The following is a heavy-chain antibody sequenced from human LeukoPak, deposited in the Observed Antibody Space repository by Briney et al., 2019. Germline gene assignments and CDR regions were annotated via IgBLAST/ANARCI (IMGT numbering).Heavy chain of an antibody. D-gene: IGHD2-21*01. CDR3: SRRDCSQTDCFYWFFDL. V-gene: IGHV4-39*07. CDR2: IYYSGST. J-gene: IGHJ2*01. CDR1: GGSIISGDSY. Sequence: SETLSLICAVSGGSIISGDSYWGWLRQPPGRGQGRIGSIYYSGSTYYNPSLRSRVTISIDTSKNQFSLWLKSVTAADTAVYFCSRRDCSQTDCFYWFFDLWGRGTLFTVSS.